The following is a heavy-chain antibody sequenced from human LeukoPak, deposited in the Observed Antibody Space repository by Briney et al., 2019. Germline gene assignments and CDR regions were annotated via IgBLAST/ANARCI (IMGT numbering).Heavy chain of an antibody. V-gene: IGHV3-48*04. J-gene: IGHJ6*04. D-gene: IGHD3-9*01. CDR1: GFTFSSYS. CDR2: ISSSSSTI. CDR3: ATPLWLANSLDV. Sequence: QPGGSLRLSCAASGFTFSSYSMNWVRQAPGKGLEWVSYISSSSSTIYYADSVKGRFTISRDNAKNTLYLQMNSLRAEDTAVYYCATPLWLANSLDVWGKGTTVTVSS.